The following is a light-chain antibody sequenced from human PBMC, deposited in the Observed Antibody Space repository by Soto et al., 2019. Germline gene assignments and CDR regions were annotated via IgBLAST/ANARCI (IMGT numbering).Light chain of an antibody. CDR2: EVS. CDR3: SSYTSSSTLV. Sequence: QSALTQPASVSGSPGQSITIPCTGGSSDVGGYNYVSWYQHHPGKAPKLMIYEVSNRPSGVSNRFSGSKSGNTASLTISGPQAEDEADYYCSSYTSSSTLVFGTGAKVTVL. J-gene: IGLJ1*01. V-gene: IGLV2-14*01. CDR1: SSDVGGYNY.